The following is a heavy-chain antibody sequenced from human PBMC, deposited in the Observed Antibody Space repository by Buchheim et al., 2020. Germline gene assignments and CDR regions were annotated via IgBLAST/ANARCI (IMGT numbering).Heavy chain of an antibody. J-gene: IGHJ5*02. CDR3: ARGTNYDFWSGYYRTPNWFDP. Sequence: QVQLQESGPGLVKPSETLSLTCTVSGGSVSSGSYYWSWIRQPPGKGLEWIGYIYYSGSTNYNPSLKSRVTISVAPPKNQFSLKLSSVTAADTAVYYCARGTNYDFWSGYYRTPNWFDPWGQGTL. CDR2: IYYSGST. CDR1: GGSVSSGSYY. V-gene: IGHV4-61*01. D-gene: IGHD3-3*01.